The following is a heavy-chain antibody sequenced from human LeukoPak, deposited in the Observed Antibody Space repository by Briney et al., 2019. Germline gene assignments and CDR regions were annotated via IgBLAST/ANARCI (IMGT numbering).Heavy chain of an antibody. D-gene: IGHD2-15*01. V-gene: IGHV3-48*01. CDR3: ARATQPGFDP. CDR2: ISSDSGAR. CDR1: GFTFSGSG. J-gene: IGHJ5*02. Sequence: PGGSLRLSCAASGFTFSGSGMHWVRQAPGKGLEWVSYISSDSGARYYADSVKGRFTISRDNAKNSLYLQMNSLRAEDTAVYYCARATQPGFDPWGQGTLVTVSS.